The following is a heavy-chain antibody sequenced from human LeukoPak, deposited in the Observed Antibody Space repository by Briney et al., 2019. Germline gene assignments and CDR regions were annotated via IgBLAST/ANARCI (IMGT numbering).Heavy chain of an antibody. CDR3: ARGRNSTTARTNGAIDV. D-gene: IGHD1-1*01. CDR2: IHYSGST. V-gene: IGHV4-59*05. CDR1: GGSISSYY. J-gene: IGHJ6*04. Sequence: SETLSLTCTVSGGSISSYYWSWIRQPPGKGLEWIGSIHYSGSTYYNPSLKSRVTISVDTSKKQFSLKLRSVTAADTAVYYCARGRNSTTARTNGAIDVWGKGTTVTVSS.